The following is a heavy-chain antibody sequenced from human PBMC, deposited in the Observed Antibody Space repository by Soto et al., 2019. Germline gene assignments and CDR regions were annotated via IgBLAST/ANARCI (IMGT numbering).Heavy chain of an antibody. CDR2: INPNGGVT. D-gene: IGHD5-12*01. CDR1: GDSFNDYY. V-gene: IGHV1-2*04. Sequence: QVQLVQSGAEVRKPGDSVTVSCRSSGDSFNDYYIHWVRQDPGQGFEWMGWINPNGGVTKYAQKFQGWVSMTRDTSIRTVYMQLSRLRSDDTAVYYCARESVEATATLDYYYFYMDVWGTGTTVTVSS. CDR3: ARESVEATATLDYYYFYMDV. J-gene: IGHJ6*03.